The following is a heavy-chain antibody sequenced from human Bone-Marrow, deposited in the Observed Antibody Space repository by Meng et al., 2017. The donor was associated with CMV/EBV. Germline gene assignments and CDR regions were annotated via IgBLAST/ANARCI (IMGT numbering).Heavy chain of an antibody. J-gene: IGHJ4*02. D-gene: IGHD3-10*01. CDR1: GFTFSSYW. CDR3: ARAHLRGGYDY. Sequence: GESLKISCAASGFTFSSYWMSWVRQAPGKGLEWVANIKQDGSEKYYVDSVKGRFTISRDNAKNSLYLQMNSLRAEDTALYHCARAHLRGGYDYWGQGTLVTVSS. V-gene: IGHV3-7*03. CDR2: IKQDGSEK.